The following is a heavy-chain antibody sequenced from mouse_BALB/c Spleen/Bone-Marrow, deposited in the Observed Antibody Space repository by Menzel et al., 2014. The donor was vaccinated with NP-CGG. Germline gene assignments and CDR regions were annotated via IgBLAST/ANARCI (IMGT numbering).Heavy chain of an antibody. J-gene: IGHJ4*01. CDR2: IDPENGNT. CDR3: ARGDGYAMDY. Sequence: EVQLQQSGAEIVRPGALVKLSCKASGFNIKDYYMQWVKQRPEQGLEWIGWIDPENGNTIYDPKFQGKASITADTSSNTAYLQLGSLTSEDTAVYYCARGDGYAMDYWGQGTSVTVSS. V-gene: IGHV14-1*02. CDR1: GFNIKDYY.